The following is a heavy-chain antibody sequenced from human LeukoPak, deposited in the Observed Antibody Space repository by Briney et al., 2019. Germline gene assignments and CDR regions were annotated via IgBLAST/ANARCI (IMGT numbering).Heavy chain of an antibody. D-gene: IGHD2-15*01. J-gene: IGHJ4*02. Sequence: GGSLRLSCAASGFTFSSYSMNWVRQAPGKGLEWVSSISSKSEYIIYADSLKGRFTISRDNAQNSLYLQMNSLRAEDTAVYYCARDRHDCSGGSCYSEGIDYWGQGTLVTVSS. V-gene: IGHV3-21*01. CDR1: GFTFSSYS. CDR3: ARDRHDCSGGSCYSEGIDY. CDR2: ISSKSEYI.